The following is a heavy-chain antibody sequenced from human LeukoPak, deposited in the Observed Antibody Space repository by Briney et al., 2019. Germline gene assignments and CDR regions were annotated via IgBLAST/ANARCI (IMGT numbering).Heavy chain of an antibody. CDR3: AKENYDILTGARTGFDP. CDR2: ISYDGSNK. J-gene: IGHJ5*02. D-gene: IGHD3-9*01. Sequence: GGSLRLSCAASGFTFSSYGMHWVRQAPGKGLEWVAVISYDGSNKYYADSVKGRFTISRDNSKNTLYLQMNSLRAEDTAVYYCAKENYDILTGARTGFDPWGQGTLVTVSS. CDR1: GFTFSSYG. V-gene: IGHV3-30*18.